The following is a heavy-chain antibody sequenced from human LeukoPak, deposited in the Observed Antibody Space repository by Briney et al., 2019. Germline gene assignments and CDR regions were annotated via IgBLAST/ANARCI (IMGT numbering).Heavy chain of an antibody. J-gene: IGHJ6*02. V-gene: IGHV1-2*02. CDR3: ARDRPQYSSSWSIYYYYYGMDV. Sequence: ASVKVSCRASGYTFTGYYMHWVRQAPGQGLEWMGWINPNSGGTNYAQKFQGRVTMTRDTSISTAYMGLSRLRSDDTAVYYCARDRPQYSSSWSIYYYYYGMDVWGQGTTVTVSS. CDR2: INPNSGGT. D-gene: IGHD6-13*01. CDR1: GYTFTGYY.